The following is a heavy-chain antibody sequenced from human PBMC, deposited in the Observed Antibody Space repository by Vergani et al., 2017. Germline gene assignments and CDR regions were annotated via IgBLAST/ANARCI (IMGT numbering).Heavy chain of an antibody. CDR3: AATSYCSGAGCYDYPIDY. CDR2: IKSKTDGGTT. D-gene: IGHD2-2*01. V-gene: IGHV3-15*01. J-gene: IGHJ4*02. CDR1: GGSISSGSYY. Sequence: VQLQESGPGLVKPSQTLSLTCTVSGGSISSGSYYWSWIRQPAGKGLEWVGRIKSKTDGGTTDYAAPVKGRFTISRDDSKNTLYLQMNSLKTEDAAVYYCAATSYCSGAGCYDYPIDYWGQGTLGTVYS.